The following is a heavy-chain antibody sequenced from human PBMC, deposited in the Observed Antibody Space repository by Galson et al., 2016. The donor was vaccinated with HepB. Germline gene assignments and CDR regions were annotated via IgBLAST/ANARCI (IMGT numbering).Heavy chain of an antibody. J-gene: IGHJ4*02. V-gene: IGHV3-7*01. Sequence: SLRLSCAASGFTFTTYWMNWVRKAPGKGLEWVANINQDGSDTRYVDSVKGRFTISRDNTENSLYLQLDSMRAEDTAMYYWAGGGQRNYILIAYWGQGTLGAVSS. D-gene: IGHD1-7*01. CDR1: GFTFTTYW. CDR2: INQDGSDT. CDR3: AGGGQRNYILIAY.